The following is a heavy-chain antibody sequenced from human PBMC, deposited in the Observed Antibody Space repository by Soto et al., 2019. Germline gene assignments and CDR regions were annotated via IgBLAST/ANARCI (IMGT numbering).Heavy chain of an antibody. J-gene: IGHJ4*02. D-gene: IGHD2-21*02. Sequence: SETLSLTCTVSGDPDNRDDCYWMGQTAEKGLEWIGRISRTGYKDVNPSFQSRVSISVDTSRDQLSLHLRSVTVADTAVYFCARAPYTTAWAYDFWGQGGLVTVS. CDR1: GDPDNRDD. CDR2: ISRTGYK. V-gene: IGHV4-4*07. CDR3: ARAPYTTAWAYDF.